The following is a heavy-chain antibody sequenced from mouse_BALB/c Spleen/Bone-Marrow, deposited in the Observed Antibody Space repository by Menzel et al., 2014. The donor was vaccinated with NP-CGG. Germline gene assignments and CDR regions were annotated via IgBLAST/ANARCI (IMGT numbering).Heavy chain of an antibody. D-gene: IGHD2-1*01. CDR2: ILPGSGST. V-gene: IGHV1-9*01. J-gene: IGHJ3*01. Sequence: QVQLQQSGAELMKPGASVKISSKATGYTFSRYWIEWVKQRPGHGLEWIGEILPGSGSTNYNEKFKGKATFTADTSSNTTYMQLSSLTSEDSAVYYCARNYGNCVWFANWGQGTLVTVSA. CDR3: ARNYGNCVWFAN. CDR1: GYTFSRYW.